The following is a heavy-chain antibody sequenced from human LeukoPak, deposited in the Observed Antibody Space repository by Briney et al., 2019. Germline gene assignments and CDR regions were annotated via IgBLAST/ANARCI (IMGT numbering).Heavy chain of an antibody. D-gene: IGHD3-16*02. CDR1: GFTFSSYA. CDR3: ARDRSSFDY. J-gene: IGHJ4*02. CDR2: ISSSGSTI. Sequence: GGSLRLSCAGSGFTFSSYAMNWVRQAPGKGLEWVSYISSSGSTIYYADSVKGRFTISRDNAKNSLYLQMNSLRAEDTAVYYCARDRSSFDYWGQGTLVTVSS. V-gene: IGHV3-48*03.